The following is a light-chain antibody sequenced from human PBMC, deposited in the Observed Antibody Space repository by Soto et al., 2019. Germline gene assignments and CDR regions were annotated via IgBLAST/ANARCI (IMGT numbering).Light chain of an antibody. V-gene: IGKV3-20*01. CDR3: QQYDISPRT. CDR1: QSINSNY. CDR2: GAS. Sequence: EIVLTQSPDTLSLSPGERATLSCRASQSINSNYLAWYQQKPGQGPRPLIYGASSRATGIPDRFSGSGSGTDFTLTISRLEPEDFAVYYCQQYDISPRTFGQGTKVEIK. J-gene: IGKJ1*01.